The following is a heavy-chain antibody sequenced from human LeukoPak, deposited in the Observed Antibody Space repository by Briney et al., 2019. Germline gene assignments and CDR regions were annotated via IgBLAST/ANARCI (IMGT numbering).Heavy chain of an antibody. D-gene: IGHD1-26*01. V-gene: IGHV4-59*01. CDR3: ARGGSVGPTTEFAIDM. J-gene: IGHJ3*02. CDR2: IYYSGST. Sequence: SETLSLTCTVSGGSMSSYYWNWIRQPPGKGLEWIAYIYYSGSTNYNPSLKSRVTISVDTSKNQFSLKLSSMSAADTAFYYCARGGSVGPTTEFAIDMWGPGTMVTVSS. CDR1: GGSMSSYY.